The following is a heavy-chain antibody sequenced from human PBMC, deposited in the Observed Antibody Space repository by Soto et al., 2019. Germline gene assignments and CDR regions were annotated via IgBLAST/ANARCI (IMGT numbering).Heavy chain of an antibody. V-gene: IGHV4-4*02. CDR1: GVSISSGNW. Sequence: PSETLSLTCDVSGVSISSGNWWSWVRQPPGKGLEWIAEVYNDGSANYHPSLESRATISVVRSKNQFSLRLSSVTAADTGKYYCARLVYDSRLNYLYFDHWGQGTLVTVSS. J-gene: IGHJ4*02. CDR3: ARLVYDSRLNYLYFDH. CDR2: VYNDGSA. D-gene: IGHD3-22*01.